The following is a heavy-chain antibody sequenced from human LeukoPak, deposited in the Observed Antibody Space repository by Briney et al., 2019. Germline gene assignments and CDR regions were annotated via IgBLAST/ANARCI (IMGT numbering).Heavy chain of an antibody. CDR2: IIPIFGTA. CDR1: GGTFSSYA. J-gene: IGHJ5*02. CDR3: AWGYSSVAFDP. D-gene: IGHD6-25*01. Sequence: SVKVSCKASGGTFSSYAISWVRQAPGQGLEWMGGIIPIFGTANDAQKFQGRVTITTDESTSTAYMELSSLRSDDTAVYYCAWGYSSVAFDPWGQGTLVTVSS. V-gene: IGHV1-69*05.